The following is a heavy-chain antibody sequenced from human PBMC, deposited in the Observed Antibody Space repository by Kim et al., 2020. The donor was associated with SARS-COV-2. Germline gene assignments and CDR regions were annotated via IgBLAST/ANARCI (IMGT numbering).Heavy chain of an antibody. CDR1: GGSFSGYY. J-gene: IGHJ6*02. D-gene: IGHD2-21*02. Sequence: SETLSLTCAVYGGSFSGYYWSWIRQPPGKGLEWIGEINHSGSTNYNPSLKSRVTISVDTSKNQFSLKLSSVTAADTAVYYCARVVVTASQYYYGMDVWGQGTTVTVSS. V-gene: IGHV4-34*01. CDR3: ARVVVTASQYYYGMDV. CDR2: INHSGST.